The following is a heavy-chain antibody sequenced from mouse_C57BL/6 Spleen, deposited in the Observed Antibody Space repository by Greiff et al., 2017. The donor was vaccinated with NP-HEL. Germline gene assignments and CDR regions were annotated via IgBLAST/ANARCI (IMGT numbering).Heavy chain of an antibody. D-gene: IGHD2-4*01. CDR2: FHPYNDDT. CDR3: ARGPYDDYPYWYFDV. J-gene: IGHJ1*03. V-gene: IGHV1-47*01. Sequence: VQRVESGAELVKPGASVKMSCKASGYTFTTYPIEWMKQNHGKSLEWIGNFHPYNDDTKYNEKFKGKATLTVEKSSSTVYLELSRLTSDDSAVYYCARGPYDDYPYWYFDVWGTGTTVTVSS. CDR1: GYTFTTYP.